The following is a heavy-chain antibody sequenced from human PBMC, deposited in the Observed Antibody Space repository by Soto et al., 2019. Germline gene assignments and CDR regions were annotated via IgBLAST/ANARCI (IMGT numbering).Heavy chain of an antibody. Sequence: XGSLRLSCASSVFTFSSYGMHCVRHSPGKWLEWVAVISYDGSNKYYADSVKGRFTISRDNSKNTLYLQMNSLRAEDTAVYYCAKDSRAAWASGYSSGMEVWGQGTTDTVSS. CDR2: ISYDGSNK. J-gene: IGHJ6*01. D-gene: IGHD2-2*01. V-gene: IGHV3-30*18. CDR1: VFTFSSYG. CDR3: AKDSRAAWASGYSSGMEV.